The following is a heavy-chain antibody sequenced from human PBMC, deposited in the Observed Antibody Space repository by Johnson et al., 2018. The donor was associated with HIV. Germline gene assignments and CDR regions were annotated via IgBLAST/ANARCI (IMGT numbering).Heavy chain of an antibody. D-gene: IGHD2-2*01. CDR1: GFIVGANY. V-gene: IGHV3-53*01. J-gene: IGHJ3*02. CDR2: IYSGGST. CDR3: ARDRSDMIPAQGPEDAFDI. Sequence: VQLVESGGGLIQPGGSLRLSCAASGFIVGANYMSWVRQAPGKGLEWVSVIYSGGSTYYADSVKGRFTISRDNSRNTLYLQMNRLGAEDAAVYYCARDRSDMIPAQGPEDAFDIWCQGTLVTVSS.